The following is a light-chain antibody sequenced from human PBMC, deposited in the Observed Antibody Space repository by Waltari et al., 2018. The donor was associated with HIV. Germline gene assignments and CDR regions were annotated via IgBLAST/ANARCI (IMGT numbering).Light chain of an antibody. CDR3: CSYAGDYTFR. Sequence: QSALTQPRSVSGSPGQSVTISCTGTSSDVGGYNYVSWYQQHPGKAPQLMIYDVSKRPSVVSDRFSGSKSGHTASLTISGLQAEDEAEFYCCSYAGDYTFRFGGGTKMTVL. CDR1: SSDVGGYNY. V-gene: IGLV2-11*01. CDR2: DVS. J-gene: IGLJ3*02.